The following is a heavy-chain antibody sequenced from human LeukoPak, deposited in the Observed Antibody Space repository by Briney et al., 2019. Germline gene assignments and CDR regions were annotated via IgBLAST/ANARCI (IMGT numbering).Heavy chain of an antibody. V-gene: IGHV3-15*01. Sequence: GGSLRLSCAASGFTFSSYWMSWVRQAPGKGLEWVGRIKSKTDGGTTDYAAPVKGRFTISRDDSKNTLYLQMNSLKTEDTAVYYCTAEGGYWGFDPWGQGTLVTVSS. CDR1: GFTFSSYW. CDR3: TAEGGYWGFDP. CDR2: IKSKTDGGTT. J-gene: IGHJ5*02. D-gene: IGHD5-12*01.